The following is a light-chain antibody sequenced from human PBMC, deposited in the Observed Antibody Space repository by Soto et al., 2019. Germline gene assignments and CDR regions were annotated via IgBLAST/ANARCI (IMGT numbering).Light chain of an antibody. J-gene: IGKJ5*01. CDR1: QSVNSN. CDR3: QQYSKCPIT. V-gene: IGKV3-15*01. CDR2: GIS. Sequence: IVMSQSPAILSVSPGESATLSCRASQSVNSNYLAWYQQHPGQPPRLLIYGISTRATGIPARFSGSGSETEFSLTISTLQSEDFAAYYCQQYSKCPITFGRGTLLEIK.